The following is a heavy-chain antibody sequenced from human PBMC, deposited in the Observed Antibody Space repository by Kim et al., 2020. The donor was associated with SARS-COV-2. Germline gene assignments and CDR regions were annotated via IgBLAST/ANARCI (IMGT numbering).Heavy chain of an antibody. V-gene: IGHV4-31*02. CDR3: ASLIAAAGYYYYGMDV. J-gene: IGHJ6*02. Sequence: SLKSRVTISVDTSKNQFSLKLSSVTAADTAVYYCASLIAAAGYYYYGMDVWGQGTTVTVSS. D-gene: IGHD6-13*01.